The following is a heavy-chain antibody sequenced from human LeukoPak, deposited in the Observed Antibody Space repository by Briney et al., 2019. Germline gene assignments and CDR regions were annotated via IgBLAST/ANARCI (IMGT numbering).Heavy chain of an antibody. Sequence: ASVKVSCKVSGYTLTELSMHWVRQAPGKGLEWMGGFDPEDGETIYAQKFQGRVTMTEDTSTDTAYMELSSLRSEDTAVYYCATATRSTTYYDFWSGYYTGNWFDPWGQGTLVTVSS. J-gene: IGHJ5*02. CDR2: FDPEDGET. D-gene: IGHD3-3*01. V-gene: IGHV1-24*01. CDR3: ATATRSTTYYDFWSGYYTGNWFDP. CDR1: GYTLTELS.